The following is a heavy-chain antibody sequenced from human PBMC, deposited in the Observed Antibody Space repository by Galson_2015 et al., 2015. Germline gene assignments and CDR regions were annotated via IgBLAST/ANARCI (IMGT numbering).Heavy chain of an antibody. CDR1: GFTFSSYW. J-gene: IGHJ4*02. CDR3: ATALYSGSFWSY. Sequence: SLRLSCAASGFTFSSYWMSRVRQAPGKGLEWVANINQDGSEKYYVDSVKGRFTISGDNAKNSVYLQMNSLRAEDTAVYYCATALYSGSFWSYWGQGTLVTVSS. CDR2: INQDGSEK. V-gene: IGHV3-7*01. D-gene: IGHD1-26*01.